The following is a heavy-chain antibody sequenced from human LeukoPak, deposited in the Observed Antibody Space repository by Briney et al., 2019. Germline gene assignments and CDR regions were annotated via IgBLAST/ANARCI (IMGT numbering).Heavy chain of an antibody. CDR1: GFTFSSYT. Sequence: GGSLRLSCGGSGFTFSSYTMNWVRQAPGKGLEWVASISSSATYIYYADSVRGRFTISRDDAKKSVFPHMNSLRAEDTAVYFCATWDDYGDFVAFEYWGQGTLVTVSS. D-gene: IGHD4-17*01. V-gene: IGHV3-21*01. J-gene: IGHJ4*02. CDR2: ISSSATYI. CDR3: ATWDDYGDFVAFEY.